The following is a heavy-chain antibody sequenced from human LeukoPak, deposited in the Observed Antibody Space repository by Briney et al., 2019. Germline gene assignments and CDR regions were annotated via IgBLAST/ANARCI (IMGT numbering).Heavy chain of an antibody. CDR3: ATQIAAAGPFEY. J-gene: IGHJ4*02. D-gene: IGHD6-13*01. V-gene: IGHV3-48*03. Sequence: GGSLRLSCAASGFTFSHYEMNWVRQAPGKGLEWVSYIGSSGTTIYYADSVKGRFTISRDNAKNSLYLQMNSLRAEDTAVYYCATQIAAAGPFEYWGQGTLVTVSS. CDR1: GFTFSHYE. CDR2: IGSSGTTI.